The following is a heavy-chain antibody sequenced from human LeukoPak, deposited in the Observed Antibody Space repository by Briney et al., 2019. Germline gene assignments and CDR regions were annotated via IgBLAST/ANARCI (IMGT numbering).Heavy chain of an antibody. CDR1: GGSISSSSYY. J-gene: IGHJ6*02. V-gene: IGHV4-39*01. CDR3: ASGKYYDSSGYYAGMDV. Sequence: SETLSLTCTVSGGSISSSSYYWGWIRQPPGKGLEWIVSIYYSGSTYYNPSLKSRVTISVDTSKNQFSLKLSSVTAADTAVYYCASGKYYDSSGYYAGMDVWGQGATVTVSS. CDR2: IYYSGST. D-gene: IGHD3-22*01.